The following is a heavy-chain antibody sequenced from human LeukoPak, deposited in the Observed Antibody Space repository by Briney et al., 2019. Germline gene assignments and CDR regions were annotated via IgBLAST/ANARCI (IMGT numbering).Heavy chain of an antibody. CDR1: GGSISSYY. J-gene: IGHJ4*02. CDR3: ARGWTPNHHTAMAY. V-gene: IGHV4-59*01. Sequence: PSETLSLTCTVSGGSISSYYWSWIRQPPGKGLEWIGYIFYSGSTNYNPSLKSRVTVSVDMSKNQFSLRLSSVTAADTAVYYCARGWTPNHHTAMAYWGQGTLVTVSS. CDR2: IFYSGST. D-gene: IGHD5-18*01.